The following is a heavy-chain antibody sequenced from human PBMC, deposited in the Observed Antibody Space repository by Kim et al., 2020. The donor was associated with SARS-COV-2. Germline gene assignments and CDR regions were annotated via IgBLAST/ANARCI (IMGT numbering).Heavy chain of an antibody. Sequence: SETLSLTCAVYGGSFSGYYWSWIRQPPGKGLEWIGEINNSGSTNYNPSLKRRVTITVDKSKNQFSLKLSSVTAADTAVYYCARWGIFGVVTTFDYWGQGTLVTVSS. CDR2: INNSGST. CDR1: GGSFSGYY. J-gene: IGHJ4*02. CDR3: ARWGIFGVVTTFDY. V-gene: IGHV4-34*01. D-gene: IGHD3-3*02.